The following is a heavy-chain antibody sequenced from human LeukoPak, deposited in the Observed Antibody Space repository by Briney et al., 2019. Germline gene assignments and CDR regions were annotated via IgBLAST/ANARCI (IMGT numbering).Heavy chain of an antibody. CDR2: ISGNGDST. J-gene: IGHJ4*02. V-gene: IGHV3-23*01. CDR3: AKDRPGSFDY. D-gene: IGHD1-26*01. CDR1: GFTIINYA. Sequence: PGGSLRLSCAASGFTIINYAMCWVRQAPGKGPEWVSFISGNGDSTYYADSVKGRFTVSRDNSKNTLYLQMNSLRGEDTAIYYCAKDRPGSFDYWGQGILVTVSS.